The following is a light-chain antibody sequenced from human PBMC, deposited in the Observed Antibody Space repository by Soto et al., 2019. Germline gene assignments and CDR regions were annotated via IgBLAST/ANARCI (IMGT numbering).Light chain of an antibody. CDR1: QSVPTF. CDR3: QQRSNLPTET. V-gene: IGKV3-11*01. CDR2: GAX. J-gene: IGKJ5*01. Sequence: EIVLTKSPDTLLLSRGEGASLFXRASQSVPTFLPWYQQTTGQXTRLLXXGAXTRATGVPARFIGSGSGTDFTLTISSLEPEDFSVYYCQQRSNLPTETFGQGTRLEIK.